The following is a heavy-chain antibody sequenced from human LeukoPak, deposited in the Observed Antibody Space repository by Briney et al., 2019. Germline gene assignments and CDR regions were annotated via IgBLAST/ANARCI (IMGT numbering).Heavy chain of an antibody. V-gene: IGHV4-59*08. CDR1: GVSISDYH. CDR3: TRRGGSSSSDWFDP. J-gene: IGHJ5*02. Sequence: PSETLSLTCSVSGVSISDYHWSWIRHPPGKGLEWIGYVYYTGSTGYNPSLKSRVTISGDTSKNQFSLKLSSVTAADTAVYYCTRRGGSSSSDWFDPWGQGTLVIVSS. D-gene: IGHD6-6*01. CDR2: VYYTGST.